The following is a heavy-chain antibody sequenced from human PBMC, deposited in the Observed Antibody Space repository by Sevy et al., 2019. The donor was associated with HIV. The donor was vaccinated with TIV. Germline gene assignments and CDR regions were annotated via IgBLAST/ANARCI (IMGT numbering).Heavy chain of an antibody. CDR2: LSFGCGEI. D-gene: IGHD2-8*01. Sequence: GGSLRLSCAASGFTFSKYSMSWVRQPPGKGLEGVSTLSFGCGEINYADSVKGRFTISRDNSKSSVNLQMNNLRPEDTAVYYCAREGCTKPHDYWGQGTLVTVSS. J-gene: IGHJ4*02. V-gene: IGHV3-23*01. CDR3: AREGCTKPHDY. CDR1: GFTFSKYS.